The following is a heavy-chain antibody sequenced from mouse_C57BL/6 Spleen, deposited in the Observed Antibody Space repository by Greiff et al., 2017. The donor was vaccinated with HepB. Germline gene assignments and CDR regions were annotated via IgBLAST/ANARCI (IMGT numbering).Heavy chain of an antibody. Sequence: VQLKESGPGLVKPSQSLSLTCSVTGYSITSGYYWNWIRQFPGNKLEWMGYISYDGSNNYNPSLKNRISITRDTSKNQFFLKLNSVTTEDTATYYCASRNWAWFAYWGQGTLVTVSA. V-gene: IGHV3-6*01. D-gene: IGHD4-1*01. CDR2: ISYDGSN. J-gene: IGHJ3*01. CDR3: ASRNWAWFAY. CDR1: GYSITSGYY.